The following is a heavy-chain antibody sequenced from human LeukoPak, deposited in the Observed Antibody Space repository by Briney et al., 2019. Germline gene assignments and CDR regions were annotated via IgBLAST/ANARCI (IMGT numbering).Heavy chain of an antibody. CDR1: GFPFSDFS. V-gene: IGHV3-23*01. J-gene: IGHJ4*02. CDR3: AKQSYARSLGE. D-gene: IGHD2-8*01. CDR2: TNSGGTST. Sequence: GGSLRLSCATSGFPFSDFSISWVRQAPGKGLEWISTTNSGGTSTYYAESVKGRFTISRDNSKNTLYLQMSSLGVDGTAVYYCAKQSYARSLGEGGPGTLVSVSS.